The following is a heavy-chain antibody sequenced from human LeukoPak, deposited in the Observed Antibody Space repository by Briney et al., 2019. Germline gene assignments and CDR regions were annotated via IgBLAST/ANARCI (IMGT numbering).Heavy chain of an antibody. CDR2: INHSGST. CDR3: ARGGRGVSAARRFKPGDWFDP. CDR1: GGSFSGNY. J-gene: IGHJ5*02. Sequence: PSETLSLTCTVFGGSFSGNYCNSIRQSPGKGLEWIGEINHSGSTNYNPALKSRVTMSVHTSRNQFSLKLSSVTAADTAVYYCARGGRGVSAARRFKPGDWFDPWGQGTLVTVSS. V-gene: IGHV4-34*01. D-gene: IGHD2-2*01.